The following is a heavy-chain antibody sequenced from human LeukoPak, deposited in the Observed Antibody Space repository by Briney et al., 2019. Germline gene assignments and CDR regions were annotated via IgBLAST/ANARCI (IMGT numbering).Heavy chain of an antibody. V-gene: IGHV3-23*01. J-gene: IGHJ4*02. CDR2: ISGSGGST. CDR1: GFTFSSYA. D-gene: IGHD3-16*02. Sequence: PGGSLRLSCAASGFTFSSYAMSWVRQAPGKGLEWVSAISGSGGSTYYADSVKGRFTISRDNSKDTLYLQMNSLRAEDTAVYYCAKVTINLSLSPYYFDYWGQGTLVTVSS. CDR3: AKVTINLSLSPYYFDY.